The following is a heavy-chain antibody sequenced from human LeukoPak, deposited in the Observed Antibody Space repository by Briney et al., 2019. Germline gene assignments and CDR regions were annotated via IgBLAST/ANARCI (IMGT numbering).Heavy chain of an antibody. CDR3: ARSAPAAAGTGPMDV. J-gene: IGHJ6*02. V-gene: IGHV3-21*01. D-gene: IGHD6-13*01. Sequence: GGSLRLSCAAAGFTFSSYSMSWVRQAPGKGLEWVSSISSSSSTNYADSVKGRFTISRDNAKNSLYLQMNSLRAEDTTVYYCARSAPAAAGTGPMDVWGQGTTVTVSS. CDR2: ISSSSST. CDR1: GFTFSSYS.